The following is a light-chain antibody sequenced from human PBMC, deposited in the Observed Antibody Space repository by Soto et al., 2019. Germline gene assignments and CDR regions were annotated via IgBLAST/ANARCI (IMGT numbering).Light chain of an antibody. V-gene: IGKV3-15*01. J-gene: IGKJ5*01. CDR1: QSVNSY. Sequence: EIVMTQSPATLSVSPGERATLSCWASQSVNSYLAWYQQKPGQAPRLLIYGASTRVIGIPDRFSASGSGTEFTLTISSLQSEDLAVYFCHQYHKWPISFGQGTRLEIK. CDR2: GAS. CDR3: HQYHKWPIS.